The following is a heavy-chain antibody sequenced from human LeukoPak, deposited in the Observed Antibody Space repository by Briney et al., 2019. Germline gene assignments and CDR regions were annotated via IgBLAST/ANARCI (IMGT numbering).Heavy chain of an antibody. D-gene: IGHD6-6*01. V-gene: IGHV4-59*01. Sequence: SETLSLTCTVSGGSISSYYWSWIRQPPGKGLEWIGYIYYSGSTNYNPSLKSRVTISVDTSKNQSSLKLSSVTAADTAVYYCAREHSSSSRDYYYYYYMDVWGKGTTVTVSS. J-gene: IGHJ6*03. CDR3: AREHSSSSRDYYYYYYMDV. CDR1: GGSISSYY. CDR2: IYYSGST.